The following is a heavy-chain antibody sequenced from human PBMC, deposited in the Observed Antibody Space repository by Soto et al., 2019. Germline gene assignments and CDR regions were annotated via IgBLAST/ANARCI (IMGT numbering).Heavy chain of an antibody. J-gene: IGHJ4*02. V-gene: IGHV3-30*18. CDR2: TSYDGNNE. Sequence: PGGSLRLSCAASGFTFSNYAMHWVRQAPGKGLEWVALTSYDGNNECYTDSVKGRFTISRDNSKNTLFLQMNSPRPEDTAVYYCAKDKGVFNWATSYFDYWGQGALVTV. CDR3: AKDKGVFNWATSYFDY. D-gene: IGHD1-1*01. CDR1: GFTFSNYA.